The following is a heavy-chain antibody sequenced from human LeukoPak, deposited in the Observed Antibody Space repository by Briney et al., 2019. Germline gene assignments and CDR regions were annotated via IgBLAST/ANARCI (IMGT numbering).Heavy chain of an antibody. CDR3: AMNCGGDCYATDDYFDY. V-gene: IGHV1-69*13. Sequence: ASVKVSCKASGGTFSSYAISWVRQAPGQGLEWMGGIIPIFGTANYAQKFQGRVTITADESTSTAYMELGSLRSEDTAVYYCAMNCGGDCYATDDYFDYWGQGTLVTVSS. CDR1: GGTFSSYA. J-gene: IGHJ4*02. CDR2: IIPIFGTA. D-gene: IGHD2-21*02.